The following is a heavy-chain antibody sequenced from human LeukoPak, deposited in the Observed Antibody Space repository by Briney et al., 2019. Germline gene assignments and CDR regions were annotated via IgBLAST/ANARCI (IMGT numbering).Heavy chain of an antibody. J-gene: IGHJ4*02. CDR3: ARESRRSYCNEY. D-gene: IGHD3-10*01. CDR2: IYSSGST. V-gene: IGHV4-4*07. Sequence: PSETLSLTCTVSGDSVSSYYWSWIRQPAGKGLEWIGRIYSSGSTNYNPSLKSRVSMSVDTSKNQFSLKLSSVTAADTAIYYCARESRRSYCNEYWGQGTLVTVSS. CDR1: GDSVSSYY.